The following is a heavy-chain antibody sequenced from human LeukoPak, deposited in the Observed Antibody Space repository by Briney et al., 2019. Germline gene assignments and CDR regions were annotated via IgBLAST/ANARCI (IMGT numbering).Heavy chain of an antibody. V-gene: IGHV3-30*18. CDR1: GFTFSSYG. D-gene: IGHD5-18*01. CDR2: ISYDGSNK. J-gene: IGHJ4*02. Sequence: PGGSLRLSCAASGFTFSSYGMHWVRQAPAKGLEWVAVISYDGSNKYYADSVKGRFTISRDNSKNTLYLQMNSLRAEDTAVYYCAKGSGGYSYGHFDYWGQGTLVTVSS. CDR3: AKGSGGYSYGHFDY.